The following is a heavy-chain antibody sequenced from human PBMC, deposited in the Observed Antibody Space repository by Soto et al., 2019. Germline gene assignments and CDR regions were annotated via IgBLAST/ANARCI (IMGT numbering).Heavy chain of an antibody. CDR3: AKGSGYDYTYYYHCYMDV. J-gene: IGHJ6*03. V-gene: IGHV3-23*01. CDR1: GFTFINYA. Sequence: EVQLLESGGGLVQPGGSLRLSCAASGFTFINYAMRWVRQAPGKGLEWVSSISGAGGSTYYADSVKGRFTISRDNSKNTRYLQVNSLRADDTAVYYCAKGSGYDYTYYYHCYMDVWGKGTTVTVSS. CDR2: ISGAGGST. D-gene: IGHD5-12*01.